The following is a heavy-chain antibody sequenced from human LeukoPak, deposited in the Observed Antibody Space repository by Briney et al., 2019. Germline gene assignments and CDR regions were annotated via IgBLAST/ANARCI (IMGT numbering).Heavy chain of an antibody. D-gene: IGHD3-3*01. J-gene: IGHJ5*02. CDR2: ISAYNGDT. Sequence: GASVKVSCKASGYTFTSYGISWVRQAPGQGLEWMGWISAYNGDTNYLQNLQGRVTMTTDTSTSTAYMELRSLISDDTAVYYCARDLLPGNVIRFLQWFDPWGQGTLVTVSS. CDR1: GYTFTSYG. V-gene: IGHV1-18*01. CDR3: ARDLLPGNVIRFLQWFDP.